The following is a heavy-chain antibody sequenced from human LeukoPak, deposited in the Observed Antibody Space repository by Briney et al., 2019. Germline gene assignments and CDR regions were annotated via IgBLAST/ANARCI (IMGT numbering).Heavy chain of an antibody. CDR1: GYTFTGYY. CDR3: ARRHCTNGVCYYFDY. V-gene: IGHV1-2*04. CDR2: INPNSGGT. D-gene: IGHD2-8*01. J-gene: IGHJ4*02. Sequence: ASVKVSCKASGYTFTGYYMHWVRQAPGQGLEWMGRINPNSGGTNYAQKFQGWVTMTRDTSISTAYMELSRLRSDDTAVYYCARRHCTNGVCYYFDYWGQGTLVTVSS.